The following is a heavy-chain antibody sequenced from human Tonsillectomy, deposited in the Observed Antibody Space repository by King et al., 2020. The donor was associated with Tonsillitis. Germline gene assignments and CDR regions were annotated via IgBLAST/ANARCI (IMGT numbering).Heavy chain of an antibody. CDR3: ARRPSAYLDFDY. CDR2: IYWNDDR. D-gene: IGHD6-19*01. V-gene: IGHV2-5*01. J-gene: IGHJ4*02. Sequence: TLKESGPTLVKPTQTLTLTCTFSGFSLTTTGVGVGWIRQPPGQALEWLALIYWNDDRRYSPSLKSRLTVTKDTSKNQVVLTMTNLDPVDTATYFCARRPSAYLDFDYWGQGTLVTVSS. CDR1: GFSLTTTGVG.